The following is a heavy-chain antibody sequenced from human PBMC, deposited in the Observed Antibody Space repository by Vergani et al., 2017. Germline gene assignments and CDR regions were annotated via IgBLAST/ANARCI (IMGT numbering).Heavy chain of an antibody. CDR1: GGTFSSYT. CDR2: IIPIRGIA. CDR3: AGLYYDILTGYHYYMDV. Sequence: QVQLVQSWAEVKKPGSSVKVSCKASGGTFSSYTISWVRQAPGQGLEWMGKIIPIRGIANYAQKFKGRVTITADKSPSTAYMELSSLRSEDTAVYYCAGLYYDILTGYHYYMDVWGKGTTVTVSS. D-gene: IGHD3-9*01. V-gene: IGHV1-69*02. J-gene: IGHJ6*03.